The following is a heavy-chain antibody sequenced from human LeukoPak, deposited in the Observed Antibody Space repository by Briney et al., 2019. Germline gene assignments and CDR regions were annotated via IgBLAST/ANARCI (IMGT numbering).Heavy chain of an antibody. V-gene: IGHV3-23*01. CDR1: GFTFSSYA. CDR2: ISGSGDRT. D-gene: IGHD6-25*01. CDR3: AKGGPYSSGWGGKFDH. J-gene: IGHJ4*02. Sequence: PGGSLRLSCAASGFTFSSYAMNWVRQAPGKGLEWVSSISGSGDRTYYADSVNGRFTISRDNSKNTLYLQMNSLRAEDTAIYYCAKGGPYSSGWGGKFDHWGQGTLVTVSS.